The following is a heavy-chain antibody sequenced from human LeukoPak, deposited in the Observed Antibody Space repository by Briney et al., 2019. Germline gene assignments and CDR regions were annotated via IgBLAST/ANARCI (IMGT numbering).Heavy chain of an antibody. CDR1: GFTFSSCA. D-gene: IGHD1-26*01. Sequence: GGSLRLSCAASGFTFSSCAMSWVRQAPGKGLEWVSAISGSGGDTYYADSVKGRFTISRDNSKNTLYLQMNSLRAEDTAVYYCAKFSSGSLQGGSYFDYWGQGTLVTVSS. J-gene: IGHJ4*02. CDR3: AKFSSGSLQGGSYFDY. CDR2: ISGSGGDT. V-gene: IGHV3-23*01.